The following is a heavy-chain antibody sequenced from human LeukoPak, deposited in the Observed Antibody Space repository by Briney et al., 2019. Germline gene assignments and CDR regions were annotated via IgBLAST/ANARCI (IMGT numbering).Heavy chain of an antibody. Sequence: GGSLRLSCAASGFTFSSYWMHWVRQAPGKGLVWVSRLNSDGSSTSYADSVKGRFTISRDNAMNTLYLQMNSLRAEDTAVYYCARDDAGYSYDPRGWFDPWGQGTLVTVSS. CDR2: LNSDGSST. D-gene: IGHD5-18*01. CDR3: ARDDAGYSYDPRGWFDP. V-gene: IGHV3-74*01. J-gene: IGHJ5*02. CDR1: GFTFSSYW.